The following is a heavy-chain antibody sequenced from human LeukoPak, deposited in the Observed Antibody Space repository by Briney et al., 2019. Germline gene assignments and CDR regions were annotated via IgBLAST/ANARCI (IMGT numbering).Heavy chain of an antibody. V-gene: IGHV3-7*01. J-gene: IGHJ5*02. CDR2: IKQDGSEK. CDR3: ARSGATRFYWFDP. Sequence: PGGSLRLSCAASGFTFSSYWMSWVRQAPGKGLEWVANIKQDGSEKYYVDSVKGRFTISRDNAKNSLYLQMNSLRAEDTAVYCCARSGATRFYWFDPWGQGTLVTVSS. D-gene: IGHD1-26*01. CDR1: GFTFSSYW.